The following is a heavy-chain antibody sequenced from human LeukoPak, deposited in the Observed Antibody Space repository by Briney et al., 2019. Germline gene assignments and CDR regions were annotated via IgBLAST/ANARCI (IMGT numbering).Heavy chain of an antibody. Sequence: SETLSLTCTVSGGSISSSDYYWGWIRQPPGKGLEWIGSIYYSVTTYYNPSLKSRVTISVDTSKNQFSLKLNSVTAADTAVYYCARDGLRWPNFDYWGQGTLVTVSS. J-gene: IGHJ4*02. CDR2: IYYSVTT. D-gene: IGHD4-23*01. V-gene: IGHV4-39*07. CDR1: GGSISSSDYY. CDR3: ARDGLRWPNFDY.